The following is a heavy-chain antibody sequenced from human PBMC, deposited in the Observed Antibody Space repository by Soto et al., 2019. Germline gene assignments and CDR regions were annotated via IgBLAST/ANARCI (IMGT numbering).Heavy chain of an antibody. CDR3: ARDTYTALDY. CDR2: IRNRGQSHVA. CDR1: GFTFSNHY. D-gene: IGHD2-2*02. J-gene: IGHJ4*02. Sequence: EVQLVESGGGLVQPGGSLRLSCAASGFTFSNHYMDWVRQAPGKGLEWVGRIRNRGQSHVADYAASVRGRFAMSRDDSQDSVYLQMNSLRDEDTAVYYCARDTYTALDYWGQGIQVTVSS. V-gene: IGHV3-72*01.